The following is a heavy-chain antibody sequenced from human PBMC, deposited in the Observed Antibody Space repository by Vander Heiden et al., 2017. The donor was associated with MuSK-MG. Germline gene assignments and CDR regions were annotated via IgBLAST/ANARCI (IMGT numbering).Heavy chain of an antibody. D-gene: IGHD6-13*01. J-gene: IGHJ4*02. V-gene: IGHV3-30-3*01. CDR3: ARDYSSSWYAPSLHYFDY. CDR2: ISYDGSNK. CDR1: GFTFSSYA. Sequence: QVQLVESGGGVVQPGRSLRLSCAASGFTFSSYAMHWVRQAPGKGLEWVAVISYDGSNKYYADSVKGRFTISRDNSKNTLYLQMNSLRAEDTAVYYCARDYSSSWYAPSLHYFDYWGQGTLVTVSS.